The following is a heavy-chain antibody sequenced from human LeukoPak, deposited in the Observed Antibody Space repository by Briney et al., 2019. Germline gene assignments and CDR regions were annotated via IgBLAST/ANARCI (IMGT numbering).Heavy chain of an antibody. CDR2: IYHSGST. Sequence: PSETLSLTCTVSGYSISSGYYWGWIRQPPGKGLEWIGSIYHSGSTYYNPSLKSRVTISVDTSKNQFSLKLSSVTAADTAVYYCARDLADYYYDSSGYSYWGQGTLVAVSS. V-gene: IGHV4-38-2*02. CDR1: GYSISSGYY. J-gene: IGHJ4*02. D-gene: IGHD3-22*01. CDR3: ARDLADYYYDSSGYSY.